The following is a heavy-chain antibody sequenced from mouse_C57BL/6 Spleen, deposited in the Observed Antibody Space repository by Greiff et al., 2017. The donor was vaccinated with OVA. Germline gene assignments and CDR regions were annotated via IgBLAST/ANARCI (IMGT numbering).Heavy chain of an antibody. CDR3: ARGDRTYAMDY. Sequence: VQLQESGAELVRPGTSVKMSCKASGYTFTNYWIGWAKQRPGHGLEWIGDIYPGGGYTNYNEKFKGKATLTADKSSSTAYMQVSSLTSEDSAIYYCARGDRTYAMDYWGQGTLVTVSA. D-gene: IGHD2-14*01. CDR2: IYPGGGYT. CDR1: GYTFTNYW. V-gene: IGHV1-63*01. J-gene: IGHJ4*01.